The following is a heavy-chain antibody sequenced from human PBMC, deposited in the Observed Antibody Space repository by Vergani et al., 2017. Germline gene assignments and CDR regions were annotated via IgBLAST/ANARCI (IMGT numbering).Heavy chain of an antibody. Sequence: VQLVQSGAEVKKPGESLKISCAASGFTFSSYGMHWVRQAPGKGLEWVAVISYDGSNKYYADSVKGRFTISRDNSKNTLYLQMNSLRAEDTAVYYCAKDFGGSRDYYMDVWGKGTTVTVSS. CDR3: AKDFGGSRDYYMDV. CDR2: ISYDGSNK. J-gene: IGHJ6*03. V-gene: IGHV3-30*18. D-gene: IGHD1-26*01. CDR1: GFTFSSYG.